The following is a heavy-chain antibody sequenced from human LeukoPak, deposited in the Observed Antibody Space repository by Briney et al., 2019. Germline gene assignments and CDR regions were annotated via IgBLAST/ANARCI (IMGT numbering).Heavy chain of an antibody. CDR2: ISGSGDST. V-gene: IGHV3-23*01. CDR1: GFTFSSYS. Sequence: GGSLRLSCAASGFTFSSYSMNWVRQAPGKGLEWVSGISGSGDSTYYTDSVKGRLTIFRDNFKNTLYLQMNSLRAEDTAVYYCARDRIAVAGTDYWGQGTLVTVSS. CDR3: ARDRIAVAGTDY. D-gene: IGHD6-19*01. J-gene: IGHJ4*02.